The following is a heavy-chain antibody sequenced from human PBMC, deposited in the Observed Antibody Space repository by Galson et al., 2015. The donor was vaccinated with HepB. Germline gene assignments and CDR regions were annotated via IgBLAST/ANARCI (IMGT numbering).Heavy chain of an antibody. Sequence: SLRLSCAASGFTFSSYSMNWVRQAPGKGLEWVSSISSSSSYIYYADSVKGQFTISRDNAKNSLYLQMNSLRAEDTAVYYCARMWCSSTSCDDYWGQGTLVTVSS. CDR3: ARMWCSSTSCDDY. D-gene: IGHD2-2*01. V-gene: IGHV3-21*01. CDR2: ISSSSSYI. CDR1: GFTFSSYS. J-gene: IGHJ4*02.